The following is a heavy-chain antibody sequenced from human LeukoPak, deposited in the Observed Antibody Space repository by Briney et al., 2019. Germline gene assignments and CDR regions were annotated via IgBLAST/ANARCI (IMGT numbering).Heavy chain of an antibody. CDR2: IIPIFGTA. D-gene: IGHD2-2*03. CDR1: GGTFISYA. Sequence: ASVKVSCKASGGTFISYAISWVRQAPGQGREWMGGIIPIFGTANYAQKFQGRVTITADKSTSTAYMELSSLRSEDTAVYYCARVDIVVVPAAHNWFDPWGQGTLVTVSS. CDR3: ARVDIVVVPAAHNWFDP. J-gene: IGHJ5*02. V-gene: IGHV1-69*06.